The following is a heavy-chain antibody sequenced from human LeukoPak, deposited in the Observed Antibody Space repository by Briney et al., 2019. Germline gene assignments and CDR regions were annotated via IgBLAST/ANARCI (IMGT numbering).Heavy chain of an antibody. CDR3: ARVAGRFWSGHLYYFDY. D-gene: IGHD3-3*01. CDR1: GGSISSGGYY. V-gene: IGHV4-31*03. J-gene: IGHJ4*02. CDR2: IYYSGST. Sequence: PSQTLSLTCTVSGGSISSGGYYWSWIRQHPGKGLEWIGYIYYSGSTYYNPSLKSRVTISVDTSKNQFSLKLSSVTAADTAVYYCARVAGRFWSGHLYYFDYWGQGTLVTVSS.